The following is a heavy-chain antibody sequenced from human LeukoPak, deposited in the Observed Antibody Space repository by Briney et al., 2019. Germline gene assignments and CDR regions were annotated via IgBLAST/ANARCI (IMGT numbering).Heavy chain of an antibody. Sequence: GGFLRLSCAASGFPFDEYGMSWVRQTPGKGLEWVSGIDWTGGSTGYADSVKGRFTISRNNAKNSLYLQMNSLRAEDTALYYCARRAMIVVATPAVDYWGQGTLVTVSS. V-gene: IGHV3-20*04. CDR2: IDWTGGST. CDR3: ARRAMIVVATPAVDY. J-gene: IGHJ4*02. CDR1: GFPFDEYG. D-gene: IGHD3-22*01.